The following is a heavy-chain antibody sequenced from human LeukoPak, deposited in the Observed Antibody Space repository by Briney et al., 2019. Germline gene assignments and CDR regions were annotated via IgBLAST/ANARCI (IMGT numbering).Heavy chain of an antibody. CDR2: NSAYNGNT. J-gene: IGHJ4*02. Sequence: ASVNVSSQASGYTFTNYGIIGVGRAPGQRREWMGWNSAYNGNTNHAHKLQGRVTMTTDTSTSTAYMELRSLRSDDTAVDYCARASYNWNDVENYWGQGTLVTVSS. D-gene: IGHD1-20*01. V-gene: IGHV1-18*01. CDR3: ARASYNWNDVENY. CDR1: GYTFTNYG.